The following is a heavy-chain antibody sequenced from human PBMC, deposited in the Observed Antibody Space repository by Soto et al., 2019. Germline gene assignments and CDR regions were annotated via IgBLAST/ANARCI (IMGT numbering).Heavy chain of an antibody. V-gene: IGHV3-7*01. CDR2: IKQDGSEQ. J-gene: IGHJ4*02. CDR3: ARAMTRGYSTTWPLDY. D-gene: IGHD6-13*01. CDR1: GFTFSSYW. Sequence: EVQLVESGGGSVQPGGSLRLSCAASGFTFSSYWMSWVRQAPGKGLEWVANIKQDGSEQYSVDSVRGRFTISRDNAKNSLYLQMSRLTADDTAVYYCARAMTRGYSTTWPLDYWGQGTLVTVSS.